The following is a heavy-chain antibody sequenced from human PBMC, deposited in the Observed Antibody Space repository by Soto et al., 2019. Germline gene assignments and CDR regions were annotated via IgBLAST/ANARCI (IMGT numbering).Heavy chain of an antibody. V-gene: IGHV1-18*01. CDR3: ARIVGATNWFDP. CDR1: GYTFTSYG. CDR2: VSAYIGTT. J-gene: IGHJ5*02. Sequence: ASVKVSCKASGYTFTSYGISWVRQAPGQGPEWVGWVSAYIGTTYYAQKLQGRVTMTTDTSTSTAYMELRSLRSDDTAVYYCARIVGATNWFDPWGQGTLVTVSS. D-gene: IGHD1-26*01.